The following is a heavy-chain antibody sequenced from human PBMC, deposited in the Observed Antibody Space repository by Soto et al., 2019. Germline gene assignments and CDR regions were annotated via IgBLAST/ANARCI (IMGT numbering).Heavy chain of an antibody. CDR2: IISSSSTI. J-gene: IGHJ3*02. CDR3: ARDRTYYYGSGSYYNPSFDI. D-gene: IGHD3-10*01. V-gene: IGHV3-48*02. Sequence: PGGSLRLSCAASGFTFSSYSMNWVRQAPGKGLEWVSYIISSSSTIYYAVSVKCRFTISRDNAKNSLYLQMNSLRDEDTAVYYCARDRTYYYGSGSYYNPSFDIWGQGTMVTVSS. CDR1: GFTFSSYS.